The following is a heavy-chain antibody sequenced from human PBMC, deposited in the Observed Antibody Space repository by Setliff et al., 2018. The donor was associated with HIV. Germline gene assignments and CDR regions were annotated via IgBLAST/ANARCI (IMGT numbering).Heavy chain of an antibody. CDR1: RDSINGHW. CDR2: IYHGGST. Sequence: SETLSLTCTVSRDSINGHWWSWVRQPPGKGLEWIGEIYHGGSTNYNPSLKSRVTISVDKSKNQFPLKLASVTAADTAVYYCASGEPYYYDSTGYSGNYFDYWGQGTLVTVSS. J-gene: IGHJ4*02. V-gene: IGHV4-4*02. CDR3: ASGEPYYYDSTGYSGNYFDY. D-gene: IGHD3-22*01.